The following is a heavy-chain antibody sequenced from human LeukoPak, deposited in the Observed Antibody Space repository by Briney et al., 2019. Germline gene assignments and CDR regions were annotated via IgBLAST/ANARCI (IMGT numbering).Heavy chain of an antibody. CDR1: GFTFSSYS. V-gene: IGHV3-21*01. CDR2: ISSSSSYI. J-gene: IGHJ4*02. CDR3: ASHYDPFDY. D-gene: IGHD3-22*01. Sequence: GGSLRLSCAASGFTFSSYSMNWVRQAPGKGLEWVSSISSSSSYIYYADSVKGQFTISRDNSKNTLYLQMNSLRAEDTAVYYCASHYDPFDYWGQGTLVTVSS.